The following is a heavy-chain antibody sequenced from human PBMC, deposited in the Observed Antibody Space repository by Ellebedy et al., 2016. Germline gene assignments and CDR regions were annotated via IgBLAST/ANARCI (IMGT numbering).Heavy chain of an antibody. V-gene: IGHV3-33*01. D-gene: IGHD3-22*01. CDR1: GFSFSSYG. CDR2: IWYDGSNK. CDR3: ARSDSSGYCDY. J-gene: IGHJ4*02. Sequence: GESLKIFCAASGFSFSSYGMHWVRQAPGKGLEWVAVIWYDGSNKYYADSVKGRFTISRDNSKNTLYLQMNSLRAEDTAVYYCARSDSSGYCDYWGQGTLVTVSS.